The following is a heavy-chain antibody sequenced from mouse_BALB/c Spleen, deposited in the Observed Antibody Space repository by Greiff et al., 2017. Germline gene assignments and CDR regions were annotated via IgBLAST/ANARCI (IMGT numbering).Heavy chain of an antibody. J-gene: IGHJ2*01. CDR2: INPGSGGT. V-gene: IGHV1-54*01. CDR1: GYAFTNYL. CDR3: AREPSYYFDY. Sequence: QVQLQQYGAELVRPGTSVKVSCKASGYAFTNYLIEWVKQRPGQGLEWIGVINPGSGGTNYNEKFKGKATLTADKSSSTAYMQLSSLTSDDSAVYFCAREPSYYFDYWGQGTTLTVSS.